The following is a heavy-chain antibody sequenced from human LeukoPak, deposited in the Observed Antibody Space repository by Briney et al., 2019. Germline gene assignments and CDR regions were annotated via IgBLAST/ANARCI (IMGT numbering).Heavy chain of an antibody. J-gene: IGHJ3*02. D-gene: IGHD6-13*01. CDR2: NPNSGST. Sequence: NPNSGSTGYAQKFQGRVTMTRDTSLSTAYMELSSLTSDDTAVYYCARDGRGAAAADDPLDIWGQGTTVTVSS. CDR3: ARDGRGAAAADDPLDI. V-gene: IGHV1-8*01.